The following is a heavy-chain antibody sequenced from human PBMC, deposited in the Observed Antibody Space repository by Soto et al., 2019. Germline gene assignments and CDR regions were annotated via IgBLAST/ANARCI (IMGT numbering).Heavy chain of an antibody. V-gene: IGHV3-74*01. CDR3: AKNWDTTFSSSSH. Sequence: GGSLRLSCAASGFTFSSYWMHWVRQAPGKGLVWVSRINSNGSSTNYADSVKGRFTISRDNSKNTLFLQMNSLRAKDTAVYYCAKNWDTTFSSSSHWGQGTLVTVSS. J-gene: IGHJ4*02. CDR1: GFTFSSYW. D-gene: IGHD6-6*01. CDR2: INSNGSST.